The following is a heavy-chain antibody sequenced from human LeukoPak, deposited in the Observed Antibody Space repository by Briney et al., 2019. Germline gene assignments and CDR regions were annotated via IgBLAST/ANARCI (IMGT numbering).Heavy chain of an antibody. D-gene: IGHD2-15*01. CDR3: AREGEYCSGGSCYLDY. V-gene: IGHV3-7*01. CDR1: GFTFSSYW. Sequence: GGSLRLSCAASGFTFSSYWMSWVRQAPGKGLEWVANIKQDGSEKYYVDSVKGRFTISRDNAKNSLYLQMNSLRAEDTAVYYCAREGEYCSGGSCYLDYWGQGTLVTVSS. CDR2: IKQDGSEK. J-gene: IGHJ4*02.